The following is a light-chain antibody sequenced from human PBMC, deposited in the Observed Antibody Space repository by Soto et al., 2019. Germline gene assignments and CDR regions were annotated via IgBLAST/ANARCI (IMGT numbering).Light chain of an antibody. CDR2: DAS. CDR3: QQYDTWPPT. J-gene: IGKJ1*01. CDR1: QSVSNK. V-gene: IGKV3-15*01. Sequence: EIVMTQSPATLSVSPGERITLSCRASQSVSNKLAWYQQKPGQAPRLLIYDASTRATGIPARFSGGGSVTEFTLTISSLQSEDFAVYCCQQYDTWPPTFGQGTKVEIE.